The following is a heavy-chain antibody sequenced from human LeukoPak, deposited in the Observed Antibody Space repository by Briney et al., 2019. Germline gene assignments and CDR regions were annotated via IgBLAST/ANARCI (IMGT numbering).Heavy chain of an antibody. J-gene: IGHJ4*02. D-gene: IGHD4-23*01. Sequence: ASVKVSSKASGYTFTGYYMHWVRQAPGQGLEWMGWINPNSGGTNYAQKFQGRVTMTRDTSISTAYMELSRLRSDDTAVYYCARDTDYGGNSDFDYWGQGTLVTVSS. CDR3: ARDTDYGGNSDFDY. CDR2: INPNSGGT. V-gene: IGHV1-2*02. CDR1: GYTFTGYY.